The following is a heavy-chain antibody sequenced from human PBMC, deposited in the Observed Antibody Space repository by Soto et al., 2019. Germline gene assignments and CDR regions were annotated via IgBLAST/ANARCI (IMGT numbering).Heavy chain of an antibody. CDR2: IWYDGSNK. J-gene: IGHJ4*02. CDR3: ARREIQGPIDY. D-gene: IGHD1-26*01. V-gene: IGHV3-33*01. CDR1: GFTFLSYG. Sequence: PGGSLRLSCAASGFTFLSYGMHWVRQAPGKGLEWVALIWYDGSNKYYADSVKGRFTISRDNSKNTLYLQMNSLRAVDTAVYYCARREIQGPIDYWGQGTLVTVSS.